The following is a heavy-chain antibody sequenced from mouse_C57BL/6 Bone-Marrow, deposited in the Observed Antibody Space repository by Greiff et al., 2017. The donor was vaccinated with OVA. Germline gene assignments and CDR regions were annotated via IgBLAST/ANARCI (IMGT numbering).Heavy chain of an antibody. CDR2: IDPENGDT. CDR3: TPTIVSYYAMDY. CDR1: GFNIKDDY. Sequence: VQLQQSGAELVRPGASVKLSCTASGFNIKDDYMHWVKQRPEQGLEWIGWIDPENGDTEYASKFQGKATITADTSSNTAYLQLSSLTSEDTAVYYCTPTIVSYYAMDYWGQGTSVTVSS. V-gene: IGHV14-4*01. D-gene: IGHD2-5*01. J-gene: IGHJ4*01.